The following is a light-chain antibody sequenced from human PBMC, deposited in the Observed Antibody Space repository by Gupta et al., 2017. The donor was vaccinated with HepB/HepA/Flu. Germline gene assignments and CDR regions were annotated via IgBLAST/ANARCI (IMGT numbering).Light chain of an antibody. V-gene: IGKV3-15*01. CDR2: GAS. CDR3: QQASDWWT. J-gene: IGKJ1*01. CDR1: QTVGYN. Sequence: EIVMTQSPVTLSVSPGERATRSCRDSQTVGYNLAWYQQKRGQAPRLIIYGASTSATGIPARFSGSGYVXEFTLTXSSRQYEDFAIYYVQQASDWWTFGXGTKVEVK.